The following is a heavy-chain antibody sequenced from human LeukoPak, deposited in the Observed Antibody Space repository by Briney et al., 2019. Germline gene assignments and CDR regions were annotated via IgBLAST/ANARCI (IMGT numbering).Heavy chain of an antibody. CDR2: IWYDGSNK. J-gene: IGHJ4*02. CDR1: GFTFSSYG. CDR3: ARDLDSSGYWDY. Sequence: GGSLRLSCAASGFTFSSYGMHWVRQAPGKGLEWVAVIWYDGSNKYYADSVKGRFTISRDNSKNTLYLQMNSLRAEDTAVYYCARDLDSSGYWDYWGQGTLVTVSS. D-gene: IGHD3-22*01. V-gene: IGHV3-33*01.